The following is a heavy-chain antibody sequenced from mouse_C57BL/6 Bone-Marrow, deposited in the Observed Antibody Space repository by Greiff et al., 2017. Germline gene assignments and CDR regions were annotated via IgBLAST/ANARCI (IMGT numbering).Heavy chain of an antibody. J-gene: IGHJ4*01. D-gene: IGHD2-4*01. CDR2: IWGVGST. Sequence: VKLMESGPGLVAPSQSLSITCTVSGFSLTSYGVDWVRQSPGKGLEWLGVIWGVGSTNYNSALKSRLSISKDNSKSQVFLKMNSLQTDDTAMYYCARYDYDVYAMDYWGQGTSVTVSS. V-gene: IGHV2-6*01. CDR1: GFSLTSYG. CDR3: ARYDYDVYAMDY.